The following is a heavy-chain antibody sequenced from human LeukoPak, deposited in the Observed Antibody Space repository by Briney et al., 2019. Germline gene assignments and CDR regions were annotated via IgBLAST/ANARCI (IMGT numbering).Heavy chain of an antibody. CDR1: VFTFSSFA. CDR2: IRVSGESR. V-gene: IGHV3-23*01. D-gene: IGHD4-17*01. Sequence: PGGSQTLSCAASVFTFSSFAMIWVRQAPGKGLEWFSLIRVSGESRYYAESVKGRFSISRENAKNTLWIQMNSLRAEETAVYYCAKGVSTVRIYYHGMDVWGQGTTVTVSS. J-gene: IGHJ6*02. CDR3: AKGVSTVRIYYHGMDV.